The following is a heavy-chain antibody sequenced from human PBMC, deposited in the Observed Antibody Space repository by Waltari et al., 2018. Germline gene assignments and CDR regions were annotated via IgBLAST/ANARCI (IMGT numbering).Heavy chain of an antibody. CDR1: GFTVSSNY. CDR2: IYSGGST. V-gene: IGHV3-53*02. CDR3: ARERSGGLDY. Sequence: VQLVETGGGLIQPGGSLRLSCAASGFTVSSNYMSWVRQAPGKGLEWFSVIYSGGSTYYADSVKGRLTISRDKSKNTLYLQRNSLRAEDTAVYYCARERSGGLDYWGQGTLVTVSS. J-gene: IGHJ4*02. D-gene: IGHD6-19*01.